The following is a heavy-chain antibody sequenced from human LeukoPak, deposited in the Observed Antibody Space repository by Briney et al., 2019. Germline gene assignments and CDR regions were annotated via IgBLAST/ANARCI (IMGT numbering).Heavy chain of an antibody. CDR2: IIPIFGTA. V-gene: IGHV1-69*06. CDR1: GYTFTSYA. Sequence: SVKVSCKASGYTFTSYAMNWVRQAPGQGLEWMGGIIPIFGTANYAQKFQGRVTITADKSTSTAYMELSSLRSEDTAVYYCARVRCSGGSCQRHFDYWGQGTLVTVSS. CDR3: ARVRCSGGSCQRHFDY. J-gene: IGHJ4*02. D-gene: IGHD2-15*01.